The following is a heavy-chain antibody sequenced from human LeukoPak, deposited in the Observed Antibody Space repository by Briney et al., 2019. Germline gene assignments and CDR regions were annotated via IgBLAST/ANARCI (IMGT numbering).Heavy chain of an antibody. CDR1: GFTFDDYA. V-gene: IGHV3-9*01. D-gene: IGHD3-10*01. CDR2: ISWNSGSI. CDR3: ARFMVRGVGGAFDI. Sequence: GGSLRLSCAASGFTFDDYAMHWVRQAPGKGLGWVSGISWNSGSIGYADSVKGRFTISRDNAKNSLYLQMNSLRAEDTALYYCARFMVRGVGGAFDIWGQGTMVTVSS. J-gene: IGHJ3*02.